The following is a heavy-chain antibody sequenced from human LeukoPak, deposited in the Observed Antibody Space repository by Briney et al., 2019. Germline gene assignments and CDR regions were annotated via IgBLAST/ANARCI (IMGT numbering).Heavy chain of an antibody. CDR2: IYYSGDT. Sequence: SETLSLTCTVSGDSISSSSYSWGWIRQPPGKGLEWIGSIYYSGDTYYNPSLKSRVTLSVDASKNQFSLKVTSVTAADTAVYYCARRVSAVAANYFDYWGQGTLVTVSS. CDR1: GDSISSSSYS. J-gene: IGHJ4*02. D-gene: IGHD6-19*01. CDR3: ARRVSAVAANYFDY. V-gene: IGHV4-39*01.